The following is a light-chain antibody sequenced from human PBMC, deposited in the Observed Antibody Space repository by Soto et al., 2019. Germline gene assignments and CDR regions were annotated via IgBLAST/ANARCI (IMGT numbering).Light chain of an antibody. CDR2: DVS. J-gene: IGLJ3*02. CDR1: SSDVGAYNY. V-gene: IGLV2-14*01. Sequence: QSVLTQPASVSRSPGQSITISCTGTSSDVGAYNYVSWFQQHPGKAPRLIIYDVSNRPSGVSNRFSGSKSGNTASLTISGLQAEDEADYYCSSYTTSTTGVFGGGTKLTVL. CDR3: SSYTTSTTGV.